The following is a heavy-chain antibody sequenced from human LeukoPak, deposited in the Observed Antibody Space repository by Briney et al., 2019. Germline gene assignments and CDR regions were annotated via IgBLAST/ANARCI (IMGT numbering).Heavy chain of an antibody. CDR3: ARLGEDTAMVTFVDY. Sequence: PSETLSLTCTVSGGSISSYYWSWIRQPPGKGLEWIGYIYYSGSTNYNPSLKSRVTISVDTSKNQFSLKLSSVTAADTAVYYCARLGEDTAMVTFVDYWGQGTLVTVSS. CDR2: IYYSGST. J-gene: IGHJ4*02. CDR1: GGSISSYY. D-gene: IGHD5-18*01. V-gene: IGHV4-59*01.